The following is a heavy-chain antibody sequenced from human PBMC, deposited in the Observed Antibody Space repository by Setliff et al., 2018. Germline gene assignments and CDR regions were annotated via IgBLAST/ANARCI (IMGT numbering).Heavy chain of an antibody. V-gene: IGHV3-73*01. D-gene: IGHD2-2*01. Sequence: KVSCAASEFSLSDFHMHWVRQAPGKGLEWVGRVRRNTNSYATAYSASLKGRFTISRDDSKNTAYLQMNSLQSEDTAVYYCARRGVGMGMDVWGKGTTVTVSS. CDR1: EFSLSDFH. J-gene: IGHJ6*03. CDR3: ARRGVGMGMDV. CDR2: VRRNTNSYAT.